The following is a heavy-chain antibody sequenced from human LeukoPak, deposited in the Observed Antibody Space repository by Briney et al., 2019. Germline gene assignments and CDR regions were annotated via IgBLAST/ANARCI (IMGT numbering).Heavy chain of an antibody. Sequence: PSETLSLTCTVSGDSISSINHYWSWVRQPAGKGLEWIGRIFPSGSTNYNPSLKSRLTISLDTSKNHFSLRLTSVTAADTAVYYCARGAATGTFRYDSWGQGTLVTVSS. CDR2: IFPSGST. V-gene: IGHV4-61*02. CDR1: GDSISSINHY. J-gene: IGHJ4*02. D-gene: IGHD6-13*01. CDR3: ARGAATGTFRYDS.